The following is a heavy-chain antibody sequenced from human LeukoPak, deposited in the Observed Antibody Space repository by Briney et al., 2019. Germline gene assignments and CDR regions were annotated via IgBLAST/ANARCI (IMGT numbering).Heavy chain of an antibody. CDR1: GFTFSSSA. V-gene: IGHV3-23*01. Sequence: GGSLRLSCAASGFTFSSSAMTWVRQAPEKGLEWVSTLSGSGDSTYYADSVKGRFTISRDNSKNTLFLEMNRLRAEDTAIYYCAKEAYYDILSGSEAEGFMDVWGKGTAVIVSS. D-gene: IGHD3-9*01. CDR3: AKEAYYDILSGSEAEGFMDV. CDR2: LSGSGDST. J-gene: IGHJ6*03.